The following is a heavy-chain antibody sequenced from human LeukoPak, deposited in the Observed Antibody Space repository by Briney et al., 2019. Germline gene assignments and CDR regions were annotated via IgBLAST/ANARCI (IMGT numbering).Heavy chain of an antibody. V-gene: IGHV3-53*01. J-gene: IGHJ2*01. D-gene: IGHD7-27*01. CDR1: EFTVSINY. CDR3: ARLSGDDWYFTL. CDR2: IYSDGRT. Sequence: PGGCLRLSCIVSEFTVSINYVSWVRQAPWKGLEWVSLIYSDGRTQYADSVKGRFTISRDNSKNTLYLQMNSLRAEDTAVFYCARLSGDDWYFTLWGRGTLVTVSS.